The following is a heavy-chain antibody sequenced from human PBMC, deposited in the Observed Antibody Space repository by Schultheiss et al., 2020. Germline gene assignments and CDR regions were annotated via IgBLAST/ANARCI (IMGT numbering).Heavy chain of an antibody. J-gene: IGHJ4*02. D-gene: IGHD3-22*01. CDR1: GFTFSSNA. CDR3: SSGYYYDSRDY. Sequence: GGSLRLSCAASGFTFSSNAMSWVRQAPGKGLEWVSAISGSGDSTYYADSVKGRFTISRDNAKNSLYLQMNDLRAEDTALYYCSSGYYYDSRDYWGQGTQVTVSS. V-gene: IGHV3-23*01. CDR2: ISGSGDST.